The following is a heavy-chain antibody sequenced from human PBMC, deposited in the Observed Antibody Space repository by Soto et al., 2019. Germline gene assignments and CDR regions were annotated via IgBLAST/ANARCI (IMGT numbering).Heavy chain of an antibody. CDR1: GGTLNSYA. CDR2: IIPIFGNT. V-gene: IGHV1-69*12. D-gene: IGHD2-21*02. CDR3: ASGTVTGSEYNFYYYGMDV. Sequence: QVQLVQSGVEVKKPGSSVKVSCKASGGTLNSYAIDWVRQAPGQGLEWMGGIIPIFGNTYYAKRLQGRVKTAADESTRTAYMELSPLTSEDTAVYYCASGTVTGSEYNFYYYGMDVWGQGTTVIVSS. J-gene: IGHJ6*02.